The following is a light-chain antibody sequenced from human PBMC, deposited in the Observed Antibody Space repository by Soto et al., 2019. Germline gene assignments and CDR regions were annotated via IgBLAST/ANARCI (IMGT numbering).Light chain of an antibody. V-gene: IGLV2-14*01. CDR2: EVS. J-gene: IGLJ1*01. CDR3: SSYTSSSTLG. Sequence: QSALTQPASVSGSPGQTITISCTGTSSDVGGYNYVSWYQQHPGNAPKLMIYEVSNRPSGVSNLFSGSKSGNTASLTISALQAEDEADYYCSSYTSSSTLGFGTGTKLTGL. CDR1: SSDVGGYNY.